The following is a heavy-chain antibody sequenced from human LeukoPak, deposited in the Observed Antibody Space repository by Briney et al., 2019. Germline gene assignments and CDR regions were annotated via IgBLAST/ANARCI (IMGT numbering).Heavy chain of an antibody. J-gene: IGHJ4*02. CDR1: GGSISPYY. V-gene: IGHV4-59*01. D-gene: IGHD3-10*01. CDR3: ARAELLWSPGIYY. Sequence: SETLSLTCSVSGGSISPYYWSWIRQPPGKGLEWIGYIYYSGTTNYNPSLQSRVTISVATSKNQFSLKLSSVTAADTALYYCARAELLWSPGIYYWGQGTLVTVSS. CDR2: IYYSGTT.